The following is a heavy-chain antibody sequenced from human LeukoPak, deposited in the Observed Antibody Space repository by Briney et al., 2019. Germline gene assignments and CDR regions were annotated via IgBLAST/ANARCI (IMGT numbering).Heavy chain of an antibody. CDR2: INIYSITV. CDR1: GFPLSSYS. Sequence: PGGSLRLSCAPSGFPLSSYSINWVRQAPGKGLEWVSYINIYSITVNYANSVKGRFTISRDNAKNSLYLQMNGLRAEDPAVDYCSTAKFDSWGQEPLVSVCS. V-gene: IGHV3-48*01. J-gene: IGHJ4*02. CDR3: STAKFDS.